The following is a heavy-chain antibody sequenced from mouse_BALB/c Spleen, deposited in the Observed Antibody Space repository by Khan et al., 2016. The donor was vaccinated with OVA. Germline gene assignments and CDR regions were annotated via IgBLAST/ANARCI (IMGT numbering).Heavy chain of an antibody. CDR2: ISYSGST. J-gene: IGHJ3*01. CDR3: ARWFTY. CDR1: GYSITSDFA. V-gene: IGHV3-2*02. Sequence: VQLKESGPGLVKPSQSLSLTCTVTGYSITSDFAWNWIRQFPGNKLEWMGYISYSGSTTYNPSLKSRISITRDTSKNQFFLQLNSVITEDTATYYCARWFTYWGQGTLVTVSA.